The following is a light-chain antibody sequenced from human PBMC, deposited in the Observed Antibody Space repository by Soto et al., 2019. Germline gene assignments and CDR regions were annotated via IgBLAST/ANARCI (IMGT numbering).Light chain of an antibody. CDR2: GAS. J-gene: IGKJ3*01. V-gene: IGKV1-33*01. Sequence: DIQMTQSPSSLSASVGDIVTITCQASQDITNYLSWYQQKPGKAPKLLIYGASNLQTGVPSRFSGGGSGTDFTLTIRGLQPEDIATYYCQHYGDFPFTFGPGTKVEI. CDR1: QDITNY. CDR3: QHYGDFPFT.